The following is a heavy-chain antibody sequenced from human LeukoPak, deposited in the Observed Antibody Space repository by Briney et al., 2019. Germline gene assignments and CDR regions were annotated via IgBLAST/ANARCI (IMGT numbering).Heavy chain of an antibody. Sequence: SETLSLTCIVSGASIRSSSYYWGWIRKSPGKGLEWIASVHHSGGTYDNPSLKSRVTISVDTSKNQFSLKLTSVSAADTAVYYCARRSTVAGRGRFDPWGQGTLVTVSS. CDR2: VHHSGGT. CDR1: GASIRSSSYY. CDR3: ARRSTVAGRGRFDP. D-gene: IGHD6-19*01. J-gene: IGHJ5*02. V-gene: IGHV4-39*01.